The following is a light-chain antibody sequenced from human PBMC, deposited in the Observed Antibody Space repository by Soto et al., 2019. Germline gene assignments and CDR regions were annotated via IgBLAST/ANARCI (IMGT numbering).Light chain of an antibody. Sequence: EIVLTQSPGTLSLSPGERATLSCRASQSVSSSFLAWYRQKPGQAPRLLIYGASVRATGIPDRFRGSGSGRDFTLTISRLEPEDFAVYYCQRYGNSYTSGQGTKVDIK. V-gene: IGKV3-20*01. CDR2: GAS. J-gene: IGKJ2*01. CDR1: QSVSSSF. CDR3: QRYGNSYT.